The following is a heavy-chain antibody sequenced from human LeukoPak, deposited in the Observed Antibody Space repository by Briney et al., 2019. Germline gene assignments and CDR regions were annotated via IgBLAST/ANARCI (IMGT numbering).Heavy chain of an antibody. CDR3: AEAREYYYYYGMDV. V-gene: IGHV1-69*13. Sequence: SVKVSCKASGGTFSSYSISWVRQAPGQGLEWMGGIIPIFGTANYAQKFQGRVTITADESTSTAYMELSSLRSEDTAVYYCAEAREYYYYYGMDVWGQGTTVTVSS. CDR1: GGTFSSYS. D-gene: IGHD1-26*01. CDR2: IIPIFGTA. J-gene: IGHJ6*02.